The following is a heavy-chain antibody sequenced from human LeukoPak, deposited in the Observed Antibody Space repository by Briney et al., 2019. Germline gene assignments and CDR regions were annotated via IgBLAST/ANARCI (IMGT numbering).Heavy chain of an antibody. D-gene: IGHD3-10*01. Sequence: GESLKTSCKASGYTFTDYWIGGVRQVPGKGLEWMGLVYPDDSDTRYTSSFQGQVTISADKSVNTAFLQWSSLKASDTAMYYCAKTYYYGSGTPADAFDIWGQGTMVTVSA. CDR3: AKTYYYGSGTPADAFDI. V-gene: IGHV5-51*01. CDR2: VYPDDSDT. CDR1: GYTFTDYW. J-gene: IGHJ3*02.